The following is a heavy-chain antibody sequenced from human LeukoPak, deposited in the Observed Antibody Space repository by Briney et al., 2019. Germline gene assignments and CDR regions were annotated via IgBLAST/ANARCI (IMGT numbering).Heavy chain of an antibody. J-gene: IGHJ6*03. D-gene: IGHD4-11*01. CDR3: ARGSSNSLYMDV. Sequence: GGSLRLSCAASGITVGSSYMYWVRQAPGKGLEYVSAIYSGGTTYYSDSVKGRFTISRDNSKNTLFLQINSLRADDAAVYHCARGSSNSLYMDVWGKGTTVTVSS. V-gene: IGHV3-53*01. CDR1: GITVGSSY. CDR2: IYSGGTT.